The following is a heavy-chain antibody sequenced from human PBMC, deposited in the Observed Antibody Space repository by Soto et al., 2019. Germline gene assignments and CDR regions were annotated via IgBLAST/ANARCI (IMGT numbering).Heavy chain of an antibody. V-gene: IGHV1-3*01. CDR1: GYTFTSYA. Sequence: ASVKVSCKASGYTFTSYAMHLVRQAPGQRLEWMGWINAGNGNTKYSQKFQGRVTITRDTSASTAYMELSSLRSEDTAVYYCARGSSSSRPYYYYYYYMDVWGKGTTVTVSS. CDR3: ARGSSSSRPYYYYYYYMDV. D-gene: IGHD6-13*01. CDR2: INAGNGNT. J-gene: IGHJ6*03.